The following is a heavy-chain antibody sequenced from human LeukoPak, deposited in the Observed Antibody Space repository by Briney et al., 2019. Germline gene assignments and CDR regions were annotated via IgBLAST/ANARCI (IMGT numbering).Heavy chain of an antibody. Sequence: SETLSLTCTVSGGSISSSSYYWGWIRQPPGKGLEWIGYIYYSGSTNYNPSLKSRVTISVDTSKNQFSLKLSSVTAADTAVYYCARVVDSSGFSSFQHWGQGTLVTVSS. J-gene: IGHJ1*01. D-gene: IGHD3-22*01. CDR2: IYYSGST. CDR3: ARVVDSSGFSSFQH. CDR1: GGSISSSSYY. V-gene: IGHV4-61*05.